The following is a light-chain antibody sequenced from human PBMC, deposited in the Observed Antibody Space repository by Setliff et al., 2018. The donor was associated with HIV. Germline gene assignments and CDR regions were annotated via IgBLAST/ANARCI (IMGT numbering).Light chain of an antibody. J-gene: IGLJ2*01. Sequence: SYELTQPPSVSVAPGKTARITCGGNNIGSKSVHWYQQKAGQAPVLVAYDDRDRPSGIPERFSGSNSGNTATLTLSRVEAGDEADYYCQAWDSTSEIVFGGGTKVTVL. CDR2: DDR. CDR1: NIGSKS. CDR3: QAWDSTSEIV. V-gene: IGLV3-21*03.